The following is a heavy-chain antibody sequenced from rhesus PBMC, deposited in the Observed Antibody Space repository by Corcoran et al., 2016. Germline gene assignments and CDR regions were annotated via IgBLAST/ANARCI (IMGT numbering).Heavy chain of an antibody. CDR2: ISGNTETT. J-gene: IGHJ5-2*02. CDR1: GVSLYGNY. CDR3: ARDAISLDV. V-gene: IGHV4-147*01. Sequence: QVLLQESGPGLVKPSETLSLTCAVSGVSLYGNYWTWIRQSPGKGLVWIGYISGNTETTSYNPSLGRRVTISKDTSQNQYSLMLTSVTAADTAIYYCARDAISLDVWGRGVLVTVSS.